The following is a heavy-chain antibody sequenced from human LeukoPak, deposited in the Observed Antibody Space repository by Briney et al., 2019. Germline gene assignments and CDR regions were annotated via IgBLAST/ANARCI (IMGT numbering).Heavy chain of an antibody. D-gene: IGHD1-26*01. CDR1: GFTFSSYA. J-gene: IGHJ4*02. CDR3: ARDGGGSYLPVYYFDY. Sequence: PGGSLRLSCAASGFTFSSYAMSCVREAPGKGLEWVSAICGSGGGTYYADSVKGRFTISRDNAKNTLYPQMNSLRAEDTAVYYCARDGGGSYLPVYYFDYWGQGTLVTVSS. CDR2: ICGSGGGT. V-gene: IGHV3-23*01.